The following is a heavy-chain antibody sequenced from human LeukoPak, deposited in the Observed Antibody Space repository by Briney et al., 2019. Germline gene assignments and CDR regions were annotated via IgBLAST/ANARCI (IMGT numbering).Heavy chain of an antibody. CDR2: ISGSGGST. V-gene: IGHV3-23*01. Sequence: GGSLRLSCAASGFTFSSYAMSWVRQAPGKGLEWVSAISGSGGSTYYADSVKGRFTISRDNSKNTLYLQMNSLRAEDTAVYYCAKARNGGIAAAGDYWGQGTLVTVSS. J-gene: IGHJ4*02. D-gene: IGHD6-13*01. CDR3: AKARNGGIAAAGDY. CDR1: GFTFSSYA.